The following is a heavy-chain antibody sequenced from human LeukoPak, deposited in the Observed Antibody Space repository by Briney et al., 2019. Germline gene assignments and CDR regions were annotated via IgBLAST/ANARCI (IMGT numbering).Heavy chain of an antibody. Sequence: PGGSLRLSCVVSGFTFDDHAMHWVRQAPGKGLEWVSGITWNSSSIGYADSVKGRFTISRDNAKNSLYLQMNSLRAEDTALYYCAKASFFYDSSGYYYFDYWGQGTLVTVSS. V-gene: IGHV3-9*01. D-gene: IGHD3-22*01. CDR2: ITWNSSSI. J-gene: IGHJ4*02. CDR3: AKASFFYDSSGYYYFDY. CDR1: GFTFDDHA.